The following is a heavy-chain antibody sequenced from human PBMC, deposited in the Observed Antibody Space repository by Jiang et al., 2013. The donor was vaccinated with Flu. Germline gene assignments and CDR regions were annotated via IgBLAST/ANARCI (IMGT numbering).Heavy chain of an antibody. V-gene: IGHV1-18*01. Sequence: SGYTFTSYGISWVRQAPGQGLEWMGWISAYNGNTNYAQKLQGRVTMTTDTSTSTAYMELRSLRSDDTAVYYCARDHEQLLPFDLWGRGTLVTVSS. CDR3: ARDHEQLLPFDL. D-gene: IGHD1-26*01. CDR1: GYTFTSYG. CDR2: ISAYNGNT. J-gene: IGHJ2*01.